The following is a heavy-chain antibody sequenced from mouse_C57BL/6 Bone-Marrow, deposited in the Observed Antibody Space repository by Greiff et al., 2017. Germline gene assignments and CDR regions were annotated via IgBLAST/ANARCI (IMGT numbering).Heavy chain of an antibody. V-gene: IGHV5-16*01. CDR1: GFTFSDYY. CDR2: INYDGSST. D-gene: IGHD2-3*01. J-gene: IGHJ1*03. CDR3: ARDDGYYPRYFDV. Sequence: EVMLVESEGGLVQPGSSMTLSCTASGFTFSDYYMAWVRQVPEKGLEWVANINYDGSSTYYLDSLKSRFIISRDNAKNILYLQMSSLKSEDTATYYCARDDGYYPRYFDVWGTGTTVTVSS.